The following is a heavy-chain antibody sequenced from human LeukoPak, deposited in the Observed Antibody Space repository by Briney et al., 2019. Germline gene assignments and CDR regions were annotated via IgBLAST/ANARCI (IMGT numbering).Heavy chain of an antibody. CDR3: AAYYYDSNVVY. D-gene: IGHD3-22*01. V-gene: IGHV3-30*03. CDR2: ISHDGSNK. Sequence: GGSLRLSCAASGFTFSSYGVHWVRQAPGKGLEWVAVISHDGSNKYYADSVKGRFTISRDNSKSTMYLQMNSLRAEDTAVYYCAAYYYDSNVVYWGQGTLVTVSS. CDR1: GFTFSSYG. J-gene: IGHJ4*02.